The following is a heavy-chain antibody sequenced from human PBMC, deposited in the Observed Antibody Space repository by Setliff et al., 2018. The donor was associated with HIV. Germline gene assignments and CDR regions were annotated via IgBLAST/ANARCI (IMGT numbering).Heavy chain of an antibody. CDR3: AREHSTTWPYFDF. D-gene: IGHD6-13*01. J-gene: IGHJ4*02. CDR2: ISGYSGHT. CDR1: GYTFSDYD. V-gene: IGHV1-18*01. Sequence: ASVKVSCKASGYTFSDYDVAWVRQAPGQGLEWMGWISGYSGHTSYAQKIQGRVTMNTDTSTSTAYMELRSLRSDDTAVYFCAREHSTTWPYFDFWGQGTLVTVSS.